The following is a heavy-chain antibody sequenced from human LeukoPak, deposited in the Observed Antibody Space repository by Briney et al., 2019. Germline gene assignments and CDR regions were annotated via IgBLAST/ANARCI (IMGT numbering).Heavy chain of an antibody. V-gene: IGHV1-18*01. CDR2: ISAYNGNT. J-gene: IGHJ4*02. CDR3: ARDRVYMAAAAPFDY. CDR1: GYTFTSHG. D-gene: IGHD6-13*01. Sequence: ASVKVSCKASGYTFTSHGISWVRQAPGQGLEWMGWISAYNGNTNDAQKLQGRVTMTTDTSTSTAYMELRSLRSDDTAVYYCARDRVYMAAAAPFDYWGQGTLVTVSS.